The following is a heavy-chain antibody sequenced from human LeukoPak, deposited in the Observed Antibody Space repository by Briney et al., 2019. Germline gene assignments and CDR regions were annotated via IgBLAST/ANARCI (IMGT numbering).Heavy chain of an antibody. CDR1: GFVFNTYW. CDR3: AHAYL. D-gene: IGHD2-21*01. CDR2: INQDGTET. J-gene: IGHJ3*01. V-gene: IGHV3-7*01. Sequence: RSGGSLSLSCVASGFVFNTYWIYWVRQAPGKGLEWVATINQDGTETRYVDSVKGRFTISRDNAKSSVFLQMNSLRVEDTAVFYCAHAYLWGQGTMVTVSS.